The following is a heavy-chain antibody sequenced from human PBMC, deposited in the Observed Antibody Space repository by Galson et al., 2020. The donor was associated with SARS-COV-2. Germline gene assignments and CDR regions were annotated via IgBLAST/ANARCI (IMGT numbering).Heavy chain of an antibody. D-gene: IGHD5-12*01. CDR3: ARDLNGYKYFDY. CDR2: ISYDGSNK. V-gene: IGHV3-30*03. Sequence: LSLTCAASGFTFSSYGMHSVRQAPGKGLEWVAVISYDGSNKYYADSVKGRFTISRDNSKNTLYLQMNSLRAEDTAVYYCARDLNGYKYFDYWGQGTLVTVSS. J-gene: IGHJ4*02. CDR1: GFTFSSYG.